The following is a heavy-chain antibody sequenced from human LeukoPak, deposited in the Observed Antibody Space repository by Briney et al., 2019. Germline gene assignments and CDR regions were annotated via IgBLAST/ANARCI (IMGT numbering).Heavy chain of an antibody. CDR1: GGSISSSSYY. D-gene: IGHD5-24*01. Sequence: SETLSLTCTVSGGSISSSSYYWGWIRQPPGKGLEWIGSIYYSGSTYYNPSLKSRVTISVDTSKSQFSLKLSSVTAADTAVYYCSGMATIRDDAFDIWGQGTMVTVSS. CDR2: IYYSGST. CDR3: SGMATIRDDAFDI. V-gene: IGHV4-39*01. J-gene: IGHJ3*02.